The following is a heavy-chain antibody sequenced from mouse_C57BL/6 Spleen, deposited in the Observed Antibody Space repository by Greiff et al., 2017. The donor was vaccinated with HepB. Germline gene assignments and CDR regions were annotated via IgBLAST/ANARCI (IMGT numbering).Heavy chain of an antibody. V-gene: IGHV5-17*01. CDR1: GFTFSDYG. CDR2: ISSGSSTI. J-gene: IGHJ3*01. D-gene: IGHD2-12*01. CDR3: ARPGLRGGLFAY. Sequence: DVHLVESGGGLVKPGGSLKLSCAASGFTFSDYGMHWVRQAPEKGLEWVAYISSGSSTIYYADTVKGRFTISRDNAKNTLFLQMTSLRSEDTAMYYCARPGLRGGLFAYWGQGTLVTVSA.